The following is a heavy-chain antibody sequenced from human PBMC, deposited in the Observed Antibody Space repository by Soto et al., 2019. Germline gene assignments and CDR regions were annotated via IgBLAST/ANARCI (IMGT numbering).Heavy chain of an antibody. V-gene: IGHV1-58*01. CDR1: GFTFTSSA. J-gene: IGHJ3*02. D-gene: IGHD3-10*01. CDR2: IVVGSGNT. Sequence: VASVKVSCKASGFTFTSSAVQWVRQARGQRLEWIGWIVVGSGNTNYAQKFQERVTITRDMSTSTAYMELSSLRSEDTAVYYCAADKGYGSGSYYTHDAFDIWGQGTMVTVSS. CDR3: AADKGYGSGSYYTHDAFDI.